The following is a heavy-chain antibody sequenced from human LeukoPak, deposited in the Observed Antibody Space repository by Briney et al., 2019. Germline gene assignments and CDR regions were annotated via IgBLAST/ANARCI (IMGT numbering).Heavy chain of an antibody. V-gene: IGHV4-4*02. CDR2: INHSGST. CDR3: ARRRIAAAGRRSAFEI. CDR1: GVSISSNLW. D-gene: IGHD6-13*01. Sequence: SETLSLTCAVSGVSISSNLWWTWVRQPPGKGLEWIGEINHSGSTSYNPSLKSRVTISVDTSKNQFSLKVTSVTAADTAVYYCARRRIAAAGRRSAFEIWGQGTMVTVSS. J-gene: IGHJ3*02.